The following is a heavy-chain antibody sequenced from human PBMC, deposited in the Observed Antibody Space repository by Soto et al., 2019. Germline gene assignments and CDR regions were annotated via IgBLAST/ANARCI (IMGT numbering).Heavy chain of an antibody. D-gene: IGHD2-2*01. CDR1: GYSFTSYW. V-gene: IGHV5-10-1*01. CDR3: ATAGGCSSTSCHLLGNYYYYGMDV. Sequence: GESLKISCKGSGYSFTSYWVSWVRQMPGKGLEWMGRIDPSDSYTNYSPSFQGHVTISADKSISTAYLRWSSLKASDTAMYYCATAGGCSSTSCHLLGNYYYYGMDVWGQGTTVTVSS. CDR2: IDPSDSYT. J-gene: IGHJ6*02.